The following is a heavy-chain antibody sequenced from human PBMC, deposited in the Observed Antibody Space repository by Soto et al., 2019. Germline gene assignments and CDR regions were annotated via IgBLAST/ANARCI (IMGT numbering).Heavy chain of an antibody. CDR3: AKDGRYCSSTSCYRDYYYYYMDV. D-gene: IGHD2-2*01. CDR2: ISYDGSNK. V-gene: IGHV3-30*18. CDR1: GFTFSSYG. Sequence: QVQLVESGGGVVQPGRSLRLSCAASGFTFSSYGMHWVRQAPGKGLEWVAVISYDGSNKYYADSVKGRFTISRDNSKNTLYLQMNSPRAEDTAVYYCAKDGRYCSSTSCYRDYYYYYMDVWGKGTTVTVSS. J-gene: IGHJ6*03.